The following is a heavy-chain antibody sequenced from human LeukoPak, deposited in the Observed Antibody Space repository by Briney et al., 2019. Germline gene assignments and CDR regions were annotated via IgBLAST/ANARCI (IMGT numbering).Heavy chain of an antibody. CDR1: GFTFSSYG. CDR2: INHSGST. D-gene: IGHD5-18*01. Sequence: GSLRLSCAASGFTFSSYGMSWVRQAPGKGLEWIGEINHSGSTNYNPSLKSRVTISVDTSKNQFSLKLSSVTAADTAVYYCARVDINLTGGYSLLGYWGQGTLVTVSS. J-gene: IGHJ4*02. CDR3: ARVDINLTGGYSLLGY. V-gene: IGHV4-34*01.